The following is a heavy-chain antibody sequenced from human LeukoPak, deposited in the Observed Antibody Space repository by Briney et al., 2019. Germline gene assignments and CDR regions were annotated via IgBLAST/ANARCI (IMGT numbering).Heavy chain of an antibody. CDR1: GFTFSSYG. CDR3: ARDRIAGRGQLYYYYYGMDV. V-gene: IGHV3-33*01. Sequence: PGRSLRLSCAASGFTFSSYGMHWVRQAPGKGLEWVAVIWYDGSNKYYADSVKGRFTISRDNSKNTLYLQMNSLRAEDTAVYYCARDRIAGRGQLYYYYYGMDVWGQGTTVTVSS. J-gene: IGHJ6*02. CDR2: IWYDGSNK. D-gene: IGHD5-18*01.